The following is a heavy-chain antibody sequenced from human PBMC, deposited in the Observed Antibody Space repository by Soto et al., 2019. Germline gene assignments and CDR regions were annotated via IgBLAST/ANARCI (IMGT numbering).Heavy chain of an antibody. V-gene: IGHV3-74*01. Sequence: PGGSLRLSCEASGFTLNTYWMHWVRQAPGKGLVWVSRINSAGSDKSYADSVKGRFTVSRDNARNTLYLQMNSLRAEDTAVYYCARDQPGYSYGYGLGYWGQGTLVTVSS. CDR2: INSAGSDK. CDR1: GFTLNTYW. D-gene: IGHD5-18*01. CDR3: ARDQPGYSYGYGLGY. J-gene: IGHJ4*02.